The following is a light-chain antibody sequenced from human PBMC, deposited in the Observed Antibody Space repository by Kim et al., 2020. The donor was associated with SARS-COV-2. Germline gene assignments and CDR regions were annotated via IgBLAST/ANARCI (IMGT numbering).Light chain of an antibody. J-gene: IGLJ1*01. CDR3: QVMDSSSDHFV. Sequence: SYELTQPPSVSVAPGETATITCGGDSIETKSVHWYQGRPGQAPVLVIYYDSNRRSGIPERFSGSNSGNTATLTISRVEAGDEADYYCQVMDSSSDHFVFGAGTKVTVL. CDR1: SIETKS. CDR2: YDS. V-gene: IGLV3-21*04.